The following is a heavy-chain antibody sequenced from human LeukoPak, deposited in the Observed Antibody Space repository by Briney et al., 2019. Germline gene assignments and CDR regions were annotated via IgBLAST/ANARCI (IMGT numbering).Heavy chain of an antibody. D-gene: IGHD2-15*01. V-gene: IGHV3-7*01. CDR3: ARRYCSGGSCYSVDY. J-gene: IGHJ4*02. Sequence: GGSLRLSCAASGFTFSNYWMSWVRQAPGKGLEWVANINKDGSEKYYEDSLTGRVTISRDNAKNSLYLQMNSLRAEDTAVYYCARRYCSGGSCYSVDYWGQGTLVTVSS. CDR2: INKDGSEK. CDR1: GFTFSNYW.